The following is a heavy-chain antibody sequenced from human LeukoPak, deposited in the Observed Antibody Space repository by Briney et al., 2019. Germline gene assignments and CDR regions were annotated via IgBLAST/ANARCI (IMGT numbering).Heavy chain of an antibody. V-gene: IGHV3-21*01. D-gene: IGHD6-6*01. Sequence: GGSLRLSCAASGFTFSSYSMNWVRQAPGKGLEWVSSISSSSSYIYYADSVKGRFTISRDNAKNSLYLQMNSLRAEDTAVYYCASSKGYSSSIQSDYFDYWGQGTLVTVSS. CDR2: ISSSSSYI. J-gene: IGHJ4*02. CDR1: GFTFSSYS. CDR3: ASSKGYSSSIQSDYFDY.